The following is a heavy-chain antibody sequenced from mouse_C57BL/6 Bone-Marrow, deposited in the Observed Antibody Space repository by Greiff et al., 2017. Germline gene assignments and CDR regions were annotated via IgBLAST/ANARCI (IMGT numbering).Heavy chain of an antibody. D-gene: IGHD2-3*01. V-gene: IGHV5-17*01. CDR1: GFTFSDYG. CDR2: ISSGSSTI. J-gene: IGHJ3*01. Sequence: EVQGVESGGGLVKPGGSLKLSCAASGFTFSDYGMHWVRQAPEKGLEWVAYISSGSSTIYYADTVKGRFAISSYNAKNTLFLQMTSLRSEDTAMYYCAKDGKAWFAYWGQGTLVTVSA. CDR3: AKDGKAWFAY.